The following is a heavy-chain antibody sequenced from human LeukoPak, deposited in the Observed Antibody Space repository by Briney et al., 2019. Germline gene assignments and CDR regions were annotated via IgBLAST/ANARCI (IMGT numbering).Heavy chain of an antibody. J-gene: IGHJ4*02. CDR2: ISAYNGNT. V-gene: IGHV1-18*01. D-gene: IGHD4-11*01. CDR3: ARGADYSNPYYFDY. CDR1: GYTFTSYG. Sequence: EASVKVSCKASGYTFTSYGISWVRQAPGQGLEWMGWISAYNGNTNYAQKLQGRVTMTTDTSTSTAYMELRSLRSDDTAVYYCARGADYSNPYYFDYWGQGTLVTVSS.